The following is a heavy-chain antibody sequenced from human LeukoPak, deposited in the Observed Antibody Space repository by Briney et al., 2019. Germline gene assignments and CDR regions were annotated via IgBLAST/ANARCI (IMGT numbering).Heavy chain of an antibody. Sequence: GASVKVSCKASGYTFTSYGISWVRQAPGQGLEWMGWISAYNGNTNYAQKLQGRVTMTTDTSTSTAYMELRSLRSDDTAVYYCARVRTMVRGRLTKGCPLDVWGKGTTVTVSS. CDR1: GYTFTSYG. CDR2: ISAYNGNT. V-gene: IGHV1-18*01. D-gene: IGHD3-10*01. CDR3: ARVRTMVRGRLTKGCPLDV. J-gene: IGHJ6*04.